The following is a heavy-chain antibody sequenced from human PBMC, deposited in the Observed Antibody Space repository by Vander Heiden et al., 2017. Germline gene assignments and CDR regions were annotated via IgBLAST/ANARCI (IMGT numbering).Heavy chain of an antibody. CDR2: ISSSSSTI. V-gene: IGHV3-48*01. CDR1: GFTFSSYS. CDR3: AIVKQCSSLDY. D-gene: IGHD2-8*01. J-gene: IGHJ4*01. Sequence: EVQLVESGGGLVQPGGSLRLSCAASGFTFSSYSMNWVRQAPGKGLEWVSYISSSSSTIYDAYSVKGRFTISRDNAKHSLYLQLNRMRGVDTAVYYCAIVKQCSSLDYWGHGTLVTVSS.